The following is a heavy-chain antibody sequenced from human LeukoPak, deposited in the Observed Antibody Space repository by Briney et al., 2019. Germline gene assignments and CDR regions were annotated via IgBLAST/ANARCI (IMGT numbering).Heavy chain of an antibody. CDR3: ARDGASYCSGGSCYSAISYYYYMDV. J-gene: IGHJ6*03. V-gene: IGHV1-2*02. Sequence: TSVKVSCKASGYTFTGYYMHWVRQAPGQGLEWMGWINPNIGGINYAQTFHDRVTMTRDTSTSTAYMELSRLRHDDTAVYYCARDGASYCSGGSCYSAISYYYYMDVWGKGTTVTVSS. D-gene: IGHD2-15*01. CDR1: GYTFTGYY. CDR2: INPNIGGI.